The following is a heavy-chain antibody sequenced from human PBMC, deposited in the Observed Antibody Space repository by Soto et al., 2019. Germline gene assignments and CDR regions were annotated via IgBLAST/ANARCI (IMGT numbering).Heavy chain of an antibody. J-gene: IGHJ6*02. CDR2: IIPIFDTA. CDR3: ARHDCISSSCYYYYYYGMDV. Sequence: SVKVSCKASGGTFSSYAISWGRQAPGQGVEWMGGIIPIFDTANYAQKFQGRVTITADESTSTAYMELSSLRSEDTAVYYCARHDCISSSCYYYYYYGMDVWGQGTTVTVS. CDR1: GGTFSSYA. D-gene: IGHD2-2*01. V-gene: IGHV1-69*13.